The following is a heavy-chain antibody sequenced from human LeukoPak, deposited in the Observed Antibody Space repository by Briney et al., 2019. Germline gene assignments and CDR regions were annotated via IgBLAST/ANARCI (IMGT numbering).Heavy chain of an antibody. CDR1: GVSISTHFYY. D-gene: IGHD5-12*01. J-gene: IGHJ4*02. Sequence: SETLSLTCTVSGVSISTHFYYWGWIRQTPGKALEWIGNMYYRGSTYYNPSLKSRVTMSVDTSKNQFSLKLSSVTAADTAVYYCASDNSGYDFNYFDYWGQGTLVTVSS. CDR3: ASDNSGYDFNYFDY. CDR2: MYYRGST. V-gene: IGHV4-39*07.